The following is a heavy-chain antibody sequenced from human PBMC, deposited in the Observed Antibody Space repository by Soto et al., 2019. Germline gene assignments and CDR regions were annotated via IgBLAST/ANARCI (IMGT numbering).Heavy chain of an antibody. CDR1: GGTFSSYR. CDR3: ARDSGAKLSSS. Sequence: AVKVSCKASGGTFSSYRINWVRQAPGQGLEWVGGIVPIYRTADYAQKFQGRVTITADESARTAYLEVRSLKSQDTAVYYCARDSGAKLSSSWGQGTLVTVSS. CDR2: IVPIYRTA. J-gene: IGHJ4*02. V-gene: IGHV1-69*13. D-gene: IGHD6-13*01.